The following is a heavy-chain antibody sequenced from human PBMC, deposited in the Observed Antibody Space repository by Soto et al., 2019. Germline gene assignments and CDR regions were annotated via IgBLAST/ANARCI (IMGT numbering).Heavy chain of an antibody. CDR3: ARVPYYYDSSGYLFDY. J-gene: IGHJ4*02. CDR1: GGTFSSYA. Sequence: QVQLVQSGAEVKKPGSSVKVSCKASGGTFSSYAISWVRQAPGQGLEWMGGIIPIFGTANYAQKFQGRVTMTADESTSTAYMELSSLRSEDTAVYYCARVPYYYDSSGYLFDYWGQGTLVTVSS. V-gene: IGHV1-69*12. D-gene: IGHD3-22*01. CDR2: IIPIFGTA.